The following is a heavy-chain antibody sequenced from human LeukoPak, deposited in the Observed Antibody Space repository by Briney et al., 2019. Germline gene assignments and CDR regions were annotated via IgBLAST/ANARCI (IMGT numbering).Heavy chain of an antibody. Sequence: GGSLRLSCVGSGFTFGSYEMTWVRQAPGKGLEWVSYIRSNSDTIYYADSVKGRFTISRDNAKNSLYLQMNSLRDEDTAVYYCARDYRAPYYYAMDVWGQGTTVTVSS. CDR3: ARDYRAPYYYAMDV. V-gene: IGHV3-48*02. CDR2: IRSNSDTI. D-gene: IGHD3-16*02. CDR1: GFTFGSYE. J-gene: IGHJ6*02.